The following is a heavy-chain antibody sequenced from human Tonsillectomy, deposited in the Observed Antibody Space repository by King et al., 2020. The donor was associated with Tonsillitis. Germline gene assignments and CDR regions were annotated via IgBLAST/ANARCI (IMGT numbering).Heavy chain of an antibody. CDR1: GYSINSGYY. Sequence: QLQESGPGLVKPSETLSLTCVVSGYSINSGYYWGWIRQPPGKGLEWIGTIYHSGSIYHNPSLKSRVTISVDTSKNQFSLKLSSVTAADTAVYYCALLGARGVIITPGYYFDYWGQGTLVTVSS. CDR2: IYHSGSI. J-gene: IGHJ4*02. D-gene: IGHD3-10*01. CDR3: ALLGARGVIITPGYYFDY. V-gene: IGHV4-38-2*01.